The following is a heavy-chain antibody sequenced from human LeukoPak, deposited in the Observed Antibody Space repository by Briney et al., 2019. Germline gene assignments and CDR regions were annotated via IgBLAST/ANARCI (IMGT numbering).Heavy chain of an antibody. J-gene: IGHJ4*02. CDR3: ARDKVVGATYFAY. Sequence: GGSLRLSCAASGFTFSDYWMSWVRQAPGKGPEWVANIRQDGGERYYVDSVKGRFTISRDNAKNSLYLQMDSLRAEDTAIYYCARDKVVGATYFAYWGQGILVTVSS. CDR2: IRQDGGER. D-gene: IGHD1-26*01. V-gene: IGHV3-7*01. CDR1: GFTFSDYW.